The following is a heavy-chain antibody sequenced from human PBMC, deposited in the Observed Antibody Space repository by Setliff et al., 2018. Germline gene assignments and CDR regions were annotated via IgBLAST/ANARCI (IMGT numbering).Heavy chain of an antibody. CDR3: ARVPRLEWLLPTFDS. CDR1: GYNFKTYA. J-gene: IGHJ4*02. V-gene: IGHV1-18*01. D-gene: IGHD3-3*01. CDR2: ISLYDGHT. Sequence: ASVKVSCKASGYNFKTYAISWVRQAPGQGLEWMGFISLYDGHTNYAQNFQGRVTMTMDTSTSTGYMELRSLTSDDTTVYYCARVPRLEWLLPTFDSWGQGTLVTVSS.